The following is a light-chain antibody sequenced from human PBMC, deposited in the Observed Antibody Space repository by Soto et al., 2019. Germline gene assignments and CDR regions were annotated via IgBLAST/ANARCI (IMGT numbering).Light chain of an antibody. CDR3: QQYNIWPWT. V-gene: IGKV3-15*01. CDR1: QSISSD. J-gene: IGKJ1*01. Sequence: IVMTQYTATLSVSPGERATLSCRASQSISSDLAWYQQKPGQAPRLLIYGATARATGIPARFSGSGSGTEFTLTISSLQSEDFAVYYCQQYNIWPWTFGQGTKVDIK. CDR2: GAT.